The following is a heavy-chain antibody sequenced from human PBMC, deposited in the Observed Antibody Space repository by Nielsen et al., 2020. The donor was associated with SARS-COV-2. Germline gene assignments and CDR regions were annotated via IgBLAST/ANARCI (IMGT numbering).Heavy chain of an antibody. D-gene: IGHD3-10*02. V-gene: IGHV3-30-3*01. Sequence: GGSLRLSCAASEFSLSFYTMHWVRQAPCKGLEWVALISYDGSNRYHGDSVKGRFTISRDGSKNTLFLQMNSLGPEDTAVYFCARDQMFRAVHYFYHYNMDVWGKGTTVSVSS. CDR1: EFSLSFYT. CDR3: ARDQMFRAVHYFYHYNMDV. J-gene: IGHJ6*03. CDR2: ISYDGSNR.